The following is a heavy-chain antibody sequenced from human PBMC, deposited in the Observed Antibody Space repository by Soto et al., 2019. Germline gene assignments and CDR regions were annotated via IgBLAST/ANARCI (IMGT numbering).Heavy chain of an antibody. CDR2: IYYSGST. Sequence: TSETLSLTCTVSGGSISSYYWSWIRQPPGKGLEWIGYIYYSGSTNYNPSLKSRVTISVDTSKNQFSLKLSSVTAADTAVYYCARGEQGGWLRFRAFDIWGQGTMVTVSS. D-gene: IGHD5-12*01. V-gene: IGHV4-59*01. J-gene: IGHJ3*02. CDR1: GGSISSYY. CDR3: ARGEQGGWLRFRAFDI.